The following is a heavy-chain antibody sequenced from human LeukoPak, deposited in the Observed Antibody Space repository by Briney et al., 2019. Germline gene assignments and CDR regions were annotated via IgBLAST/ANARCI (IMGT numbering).Heavy chain of an antibody. D-gene: IGHD3-22*01. CDR1: GGSISSSNW. V-gene: IGHV4-4*02. J-gene: IGHJ3*02. CDR2: IYHSGST. Sequence: SETLSLTCAVSGGSISSSNWWSWVRQPPGKGLEWIGEIYHSGSTNYNPSLKSRVTISVDKSKNQFSLKLSSVTAADTAVYYCAKEYYYDSSGYYSIWGQGTMVTVSS. CDR3: AKEYYYDSSGYYSI.